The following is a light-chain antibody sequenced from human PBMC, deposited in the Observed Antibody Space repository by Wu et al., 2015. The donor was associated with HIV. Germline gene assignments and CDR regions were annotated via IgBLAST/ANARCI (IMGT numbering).Light chain of an antibody. CDR1: QSVTSGN. V-gene: IGKV3-20*01. CDR3: QHYGSSQWT. Sequence: EIVMTQSPGTLSLSPGEGATLSCRASQSVTSGNLAWYQQRPGQAPRLLIYGASSRATGIPDRFSGSGSGTDFTLTISTLKSEDFAVYYCQHYGSSQWTFGQGTRVEI. CDR2: GAS. J-gene: IGKJ1*01.